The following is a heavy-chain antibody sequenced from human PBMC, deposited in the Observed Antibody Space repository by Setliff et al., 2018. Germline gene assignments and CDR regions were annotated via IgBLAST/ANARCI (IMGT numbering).Heavy chain of an antibody. D-gene: IGHD1-26*01. CDR2: ISSYSSTI. CDR1: GFTFSSYS. V-gene: IGHV3-48*01. CDR3: ARDRGGATTRDF. Sequence: PVGSLRLSCAASGFTFSSYSMNWVRQAPGKGLEWVSYISSYSSTIYYADSVKGRFTISRDNAKNSVYLQMNSLRAEDTAVYYCARDRGGATTRDFWGQGTLVTVSS. J-gene: IGHJ4*02.